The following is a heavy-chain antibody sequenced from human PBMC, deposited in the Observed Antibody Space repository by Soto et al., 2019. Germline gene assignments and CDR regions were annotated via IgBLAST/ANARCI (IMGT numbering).Heavy chain of an antibody. J-gene: IGHJ5*02. CDR1: GYTFTSYG. CDR2: INAANGDT. Sequence: ASVKVSCKASGYTFTSYGVHWVRQAPGQRLEWMGWINAANGDTKYSPKFQGRVTITRDTSASTAYMELSSLRSEDTAVYYCVRRHVSATGIDWFDPWGQGTLVTVSS. V-gene: IGHV1-3*01. CDR3: VRRHVSATGIDWFDP. D-gene: IGHD6-13*01.